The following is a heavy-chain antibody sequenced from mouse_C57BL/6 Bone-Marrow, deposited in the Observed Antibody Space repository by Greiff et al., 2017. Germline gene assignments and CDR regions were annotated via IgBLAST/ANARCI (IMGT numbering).Heavy chain of an antibody. Sequence: QVQLKQPGAELVKPGASVKLSCKASGYTFTSYWITWVKQRPGQGLEWIGDIYPGSGSTNYNEKFKSKATLTVDTSSRPAYMQLSSLTSEDAAVYYGARVYYARDYWGQGTSVTVSS. CDR3: ARVYYARDY. CDR1: GYTFTSYW. J-gene: IGHJ4*01. CDR2: IYPGSGST. V-gene: IGHV1-55*01.